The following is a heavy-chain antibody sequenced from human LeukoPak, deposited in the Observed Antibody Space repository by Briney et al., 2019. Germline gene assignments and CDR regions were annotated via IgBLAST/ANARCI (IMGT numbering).Heavy chain of an antibody. CDR2: INTDGSYI. D-gene: IGHD3-9*01. J-gene: IGHJ4*02. CDR3: TTFGIDWSLSY. V-gene: IGHV3-74*01. Sequence: PGESLRLSCAASGFFFSSWWMIWFRRLPGKGLVSVSHINTDGSYIRYADSVKGRFTISRDNAKNTLYLQMNSLRPEDTGVYYCTTFGIDWSLSYWGQGALVTVSS. CDR1: GFFFSSWW.